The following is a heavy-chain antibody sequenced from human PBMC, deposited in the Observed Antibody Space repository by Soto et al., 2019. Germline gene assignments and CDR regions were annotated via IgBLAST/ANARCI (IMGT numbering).Heavy chain of an antibody. CDR2: IIPIVGIA. J-gene: IGHJ3*02. CDR1: GGTFRSYT. Sequence: QVQLVQSGAEVKKPGSSVKFSCKASGGTFRSYTISWVRQAPGQGLEWMGTIIPIVGIANYAQKVQDRVTMTTDTSTSTAYMELRSLRSDDTAVYYCAREGYYYGSGKAFDIWGQGTMVTVSS. CDR3: AREGYYYGSGKAFDI. V-gene: IGHV1-69*08. D-gene: IGHD3-10*01.